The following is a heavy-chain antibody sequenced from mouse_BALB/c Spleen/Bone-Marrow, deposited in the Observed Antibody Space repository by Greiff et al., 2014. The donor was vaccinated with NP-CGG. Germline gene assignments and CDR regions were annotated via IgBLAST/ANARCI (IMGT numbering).Heavy chain of an antibody. Sequence: EVKLMESGADLVKPGASVKLSCTTSGFNIKDTLMHWVKQRPEQGLEWIGRIDPASGNTKYDPKFQGKATITADTSSNKVSLQLSGLTSEDTAVYYCAHDAPFTYWGQGTLVTVSA. CDR1: GFNIKDTL. CDR3: AHDAPFTY. CDR2: IDPASGNT. V-gene: IGHV14-3*02. J-gene: IGHJ3*01. D-gene: IGHD2-3*01.